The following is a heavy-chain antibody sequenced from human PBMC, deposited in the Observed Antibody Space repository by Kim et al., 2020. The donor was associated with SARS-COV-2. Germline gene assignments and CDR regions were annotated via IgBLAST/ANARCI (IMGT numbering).Heavy chain of an antibody. CDR3: ARRRWTSGGYYYYYMDV. J-gene: IGHJ6*03. CDR2: IYYSGST. V-gene: IGHV4-39*01. Sequence: SETLSLTCTVSGGSISSSSYYWGWIRQPPGKGLEWIGSIYYSGSTYYNPSLKSRVTISVDTSKNQFSLKLSSVTAADTAVYYCARRRWTSGGYYYYYMDVWGKGTTVTVSS. CDR1: GGSISSSSYY. D-gene: IGHD2-15*01.